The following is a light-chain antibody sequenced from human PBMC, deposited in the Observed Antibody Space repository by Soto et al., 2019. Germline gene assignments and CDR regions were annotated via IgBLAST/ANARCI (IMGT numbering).Light chain of an antibody. CDR1: SSDVGGYNY. CDR2: DVS. CDR3: SSYTSSSPPHVV. V-gene: IGLV2-14*01. Sequence: QSALTQPASVSGSPGQSITISCTGTSSDVGGYNYVSWYQQHPGKAPKLMIYDVSNRPSGVSNRFSGSKSGNTAYLTISGLQAEDEADYYCSSYTSSSPPHVVFGGGTKVTVL. J-gene: IGLJ2*01.